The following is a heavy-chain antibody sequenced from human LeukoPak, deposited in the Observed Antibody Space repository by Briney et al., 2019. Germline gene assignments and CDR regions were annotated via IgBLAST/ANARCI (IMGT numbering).Heavy chain of an antibody. CDR1: GGSITSRSYY. CDR2: IYHLGSV. J-gene: IGHJ5*02. Sequence: SETLSLTCTVSGGSITSRSYYWGWIRQPPGRGLEWIGSIYHLGSVRYNPSLKNRVTISVDTSMNQFSLNLSSVTAADTAVYYCARVRSGCTNGVCSNWFDPWGQGTLVTVSS. CDR3: ARVRSGCTNGVCSNWFDP. V-gene: IGHV4-39*01. D-gene: IGHD2-8*01.